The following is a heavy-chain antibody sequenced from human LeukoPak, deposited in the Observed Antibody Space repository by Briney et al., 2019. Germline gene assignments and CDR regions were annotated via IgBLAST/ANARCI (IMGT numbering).Heavy chain of an antibody. D-gene: IGHD3-22*01. J-gene: IGHJ3*02. Sequence: SETLSLTCTVSGGSISSYYWSWIRQPPGKGLEWIGYIYYSGRTNYNPSLKSRVTISVDTSKNQFSLKLSSVTAADTAVYYCARYDSSNDAFDIWGQGTMVTVSS. CDR3: ARYDSSNDAFDI. V-gene: IGHV4-59*01. CDR2: IYYSGRT. CDR1: GGSISSYY.